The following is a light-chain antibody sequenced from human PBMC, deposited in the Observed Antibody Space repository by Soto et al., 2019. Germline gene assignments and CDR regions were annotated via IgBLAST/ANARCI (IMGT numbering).Light chain of an antibody. CDR2: DVS. Sequence: QSALTQPASVSGSPGQSITISCTGTSSDVGDYNYVSWYQQHPGKAPKLMIYDVSNRPSGISNRFSGSKSGNTASLTISNLQAEDEADYYCNSYTSTSTRLLFGGGTKLTVL. CDR1: SSDVGDYNY. V-gene: IGLV2-14*03. CDR3: NSYTSTSTRLL. J-gene: IGLJ2*01.